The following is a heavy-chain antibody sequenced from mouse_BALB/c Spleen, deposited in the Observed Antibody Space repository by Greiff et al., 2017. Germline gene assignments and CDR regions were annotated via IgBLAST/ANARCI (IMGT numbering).Heavy chain of an antibody. V-gene: IGHV5-6*03. CDR2: ISSGGSYT. Sequence: EVKLVESGGGLVKPGGSLKLSCAASGFAFSSYGMSWVRQTPDKRLEWVATISSGGSYTYYPDSVKGRFTISRDNAKNTLYLQMSSLKSEDTAMYYCARLPNWGQGTLVTVSA. CDR3: ARLPN. J-gene: IGHJ3*01. CDR1: GFAFSSYG.